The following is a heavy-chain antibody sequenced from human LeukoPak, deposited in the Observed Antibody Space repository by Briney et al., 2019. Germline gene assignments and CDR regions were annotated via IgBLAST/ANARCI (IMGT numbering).Heavy chain of an antibody. CDR2: VTDRGNV. CDR1: GGSFSGHY. D-gene: IGHD6-19*01. Sequence: SETLSLTCAVYGGSFSGHYWTWIRQPPGKGLEWIGEVTDRGNVNYNPSLRRRVTMSVDTAKSQFSVKLRSMTAADTSVFFCARVRGSSSGWGHYYYSLDVWGQGTTVTVSS. CDR3: ARVRGSSSGWGHYYYSLDV. V-gene: IGHV4-34*01. J-gene: IGHJ6*02.